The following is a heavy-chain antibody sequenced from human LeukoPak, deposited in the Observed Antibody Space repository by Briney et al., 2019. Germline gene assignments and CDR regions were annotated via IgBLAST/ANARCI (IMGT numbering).Heavy chain of an antibody. CDR3: ARPRGQRIAVARGAFDI. CDR1: GGSFSGYY. CDR2: INHSGST. J-gene: IGHJ3*02. D-gene: IGHD6-19*01. Sequence: SETLSLTCAVYGGSFSGYYWSWIRQPPGKGLEWIGEINHSGSTNYNPSLKSRVTISVDTSKNQFSLKLSSVTAADTAVYYCARPRGQRIAVARGAFDIWGQGTMVTVSS. V-gene: IGHV4-34*01.